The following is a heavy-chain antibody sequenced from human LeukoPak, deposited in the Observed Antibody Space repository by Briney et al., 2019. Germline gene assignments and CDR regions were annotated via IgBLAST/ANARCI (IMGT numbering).Heavy chain of an antibody. CDR1: GGSISSSSYY. D-gene: IGHD2-15*01. Sequence: SETLSLICTVSGGSISSSSYYWGWIRQPPGKGLEWIGSIYYSGSTYYNPSLKSRVTISVDTSKNQFSLKLSSVTAADTAVYYCARNSNWVVAAPFDYWGQGTLVTVSS. J-gene: IGHJ4*02. V-gene: IGHV4-39*07. CDR3: ARNSNWVVAAPFDY. CDR2: IYYSGST.